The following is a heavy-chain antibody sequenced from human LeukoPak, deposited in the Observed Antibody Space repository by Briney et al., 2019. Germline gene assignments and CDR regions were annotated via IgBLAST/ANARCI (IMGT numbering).Heavy chain of an antibody. Sequence: SETLSLTCTVSGGSISSYYWSWIRQPPGKGLEWIGYIYYSGSTNYNPSLKSRVTISVDTSKNQFSLKLSSVTAADTAVYYCAGAPPEYSGTYPPFYYYYMDVWGKGTTVTVSS. J-gene: IGHJ6*03. CDR3: AGAPPEYSGTYPPFYYYYMDV. V-gene: IGHV4-59*01. D-gene: IGHD1-26*01. CDR1: GGSISSYY. CDR2: IYYSGST.